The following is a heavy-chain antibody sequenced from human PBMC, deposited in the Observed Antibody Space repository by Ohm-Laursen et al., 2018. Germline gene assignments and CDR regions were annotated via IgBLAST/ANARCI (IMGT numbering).Heavy chain of an antibody. Sequence: SDTLSLTCAVYGGSFSGYYWSWIRQPPGKGLEWIGEINHSGSTNYNPSLKSRVTISVDTSKNQFSLKLSSVTAADTAMYYCARKTDWNHYYFDYWGQGTLVTVSS. J-gene: IGHJ4*02. V-gene: IGHV4-34*01. CDR1: GGSFSGYY. CDR3: ARKTDWNHYYFDY. CDR2: INHSGST. D-gene: IGHD1-1*01.